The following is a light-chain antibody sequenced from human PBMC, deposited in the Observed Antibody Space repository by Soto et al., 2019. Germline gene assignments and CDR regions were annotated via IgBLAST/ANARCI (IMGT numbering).Light chain of an antibody. Sequence: QSVLTQPASVSGSPGQSITISCTGTSSEVGGYNYVSWYQQHPGKAPILMIYYVSNRPSGVSNRFSGSKSGNTASLTISGLQAEDEADYYCSSYTSSSTHVVFGGGTKVTVL. CDR1: SSEVGGYNY. CDR3: SSYTSSSTHVV. J-gene: IGLJ2*01. V-gene: IGLV2-14*01. CDR2: YVS.